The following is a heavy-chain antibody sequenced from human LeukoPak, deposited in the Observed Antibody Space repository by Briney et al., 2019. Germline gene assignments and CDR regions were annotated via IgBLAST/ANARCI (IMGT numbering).Heavy chain of an antibody. J-gene: IGHJ4*02. CDR1: GYSFTSYW. CDR3: VTTYTSGTYYDGPGGY. D-gene: IGHD3-10*01. V-gene: IGHV5-51*01. Sequence: SGESLKISCKGSGYSFTSYWIGWVRQMPGKGLEWMGIIYPGDSDTRYSPSFQGQVTISADKSISTAYLQWSSLKASDTAMYYCVTTYTSGTYYDGPGGYWGQGTLVTVSS. CDR2: IYPGDSDT.